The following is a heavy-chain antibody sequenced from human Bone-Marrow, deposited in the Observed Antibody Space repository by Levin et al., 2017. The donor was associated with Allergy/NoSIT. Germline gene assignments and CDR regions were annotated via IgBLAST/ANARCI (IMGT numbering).Heavy chain of an antibody. D-gene: IGHD3-22*01. CDR1: GFFFSSYA. V-gene: IGHV3-30-3*01. Sequence: GGSLRLSCAASGFFFSSYAMNWVRQAPGKGLEWVAVISYDGSNKYFADSVKGRFTISRDNSKNTLYLQMNSLRAEDTAVYYCARDRYYYDSSGYYSPGAFDYWGQGTLVTVSS. CDR2: ISYDGSNK. CDR3: ARDRYYYDSSGYYSPGAFDY. J-gene: IGHJ4*02.